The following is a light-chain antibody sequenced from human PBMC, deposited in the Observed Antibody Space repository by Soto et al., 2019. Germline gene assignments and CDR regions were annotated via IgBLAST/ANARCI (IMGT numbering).Light chain of an antibody. CDR3: QVRTNWSIA. CDR2: DAS. V-gene: IGKV3-11*01. CDR1: QSFSSY. J-gene: IGKJ5*01. Sequence: EVVLTQSPATLSLSPGESATLSCRASQSFSSYLAWYQQKPGQAPRLLIYDASNRATGIPARFSGTGSGTDFTLTINNLEPEDFAVYYCQVRTNWSIAFGRGTRLEIK.